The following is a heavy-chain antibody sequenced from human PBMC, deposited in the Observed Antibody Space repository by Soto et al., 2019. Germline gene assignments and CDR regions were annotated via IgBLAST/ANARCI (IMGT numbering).Heavy chain of an antibody. CDR3: ARGLDYDFWSGRSDAFDI. V-gene: IGHV4-39*07. Sequence: SETLSFTCTVSGGSISSYYWGWMRQPPGKGLEWIASFFIGGNTYYNPSLKSRVTISVDTSKNQFSLKLSSVTAADTAVYYCARGLDYDFWSGRSDAFDIWGQGTMVTVSS. D-gene: IGHD3-3*01. CDR1: GGSISSYY. J-gene: IGHJ3*02. CDR2: FFIGGNT.